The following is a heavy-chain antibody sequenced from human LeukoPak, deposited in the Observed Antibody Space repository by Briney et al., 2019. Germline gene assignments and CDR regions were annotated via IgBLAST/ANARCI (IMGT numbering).Heavy chain of an antibody. D-gene: IGHD1-26*01. V-gene: IGHV3-30-3*01. CDR2: ISYVGSNK. CDR1: GFTFSSYA. J-gene: IGHJ4*02. Sequence: GGSLRLSCAASGFTFSSYAMHWVRQAPGKGLEWVAVISYVGSNKYYADSVKGRFTIPRDNSKNTLYLQMNSLRAEDTAVYYCARNVGATEYYFDYWGQGTLVTVSS. CDR3: ARNVGATEYYFDY.